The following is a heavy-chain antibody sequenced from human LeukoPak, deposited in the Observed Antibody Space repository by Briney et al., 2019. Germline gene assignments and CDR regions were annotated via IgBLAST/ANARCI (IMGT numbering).Heavy chain of an antibody. CDR3: ARDMLEYCSRTTCYFYGMDV. J-gene: IGHJ6*02. D-gene: IGHD2-2*01. V-gene: IGHV4-59*01. Sequence: SETLSLTCTVSGGSISSYYWSWIRQPPGKGLEWIGYISSSGSTNYNPSLKSRVTISVDTSNNQSSLKMSSVTAADTAVYYCARDMLEYCSRTTCYFYGMDVWGQGTTVTVSS. CDR1: GGSISSYY. CDR2: ISSSGST.